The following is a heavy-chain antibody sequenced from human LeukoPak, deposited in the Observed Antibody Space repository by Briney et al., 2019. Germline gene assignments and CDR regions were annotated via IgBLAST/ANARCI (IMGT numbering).Heavy chain of an antibody. CDR1: GYTFTGHY. CDR2: INPNSGNT. Sequence: ASVKVSCKASGYTFTGHYMHWVRQAPGQGLEWMGWINPNSGNTGYAQKFQGRVTVTRNTSISTAYMELSSLRSEDTAVYYCARGKNYYYGMDVWGQGTTVTVSS. J-gene: IGHJ6*02. CDR3: ARGKNYYYGMDV. V-gene: IGHV1-8*02.